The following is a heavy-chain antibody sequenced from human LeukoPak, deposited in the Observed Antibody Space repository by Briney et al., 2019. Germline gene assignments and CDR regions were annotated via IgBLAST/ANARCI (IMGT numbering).Heavy chain of an antibody. CDR3: AKDVGNILWCHDL. CDR2: INGFGSST. V-gene: IGHV3-23*01. CDR1: GFRFMSYG. D-gene: IGHD2-21*01. J-gene: IGHJ5*02. Sequence: GGSLRLSREVSGFRFMSYGMSWVRQAPGKGLEWVASINGFGSSTYHSDSVQGRFTISKDNSKNILHLDMNSLRVEDTAIYYCAKDVGNILWCHDLWGQGTLVTVSS.